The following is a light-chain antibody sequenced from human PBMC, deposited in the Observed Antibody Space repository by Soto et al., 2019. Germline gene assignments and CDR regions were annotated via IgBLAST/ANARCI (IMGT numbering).Light chain of an antibody. J-gene: IGLJ1*01. V-gene: IGLV1-40*01. Sequence: VLTQPPSVSGAPGQRVTISCTGSSSNIGAGYDVHWYQQLPGTAPKLLIYGNSNRPSGVPDRFSGSKSGTSASLAITGLQAEDEADYYCQSYDSSLSGYVFGTGTKLTVL. CDR1: SSNIGAGYD. CDR3: QSYDSSLSGYV. CDR2: GNS.